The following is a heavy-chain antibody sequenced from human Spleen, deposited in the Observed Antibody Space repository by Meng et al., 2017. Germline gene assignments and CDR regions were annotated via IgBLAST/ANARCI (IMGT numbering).Heavy chain of an antibody. Sequence: GQRLVTPSDTLALNGTSFGDSYSSSIYHCSWIRQAPGKELKHIGFIFTSPSITYHPSLKGRVCVSLDTSRNQISLGLSSVTAADTAVYYCARGYCSAGTCYPSNYWGQGILVTVSS. J-gene: IGHJ4*02. V-gene: IGHV4-61*01. CDR3: ARGYCSAGTCYPSNY. D-gene: IGHD2-15*01. CDR2: IFTSPSI. CDR1: GDSYSSSIYH.